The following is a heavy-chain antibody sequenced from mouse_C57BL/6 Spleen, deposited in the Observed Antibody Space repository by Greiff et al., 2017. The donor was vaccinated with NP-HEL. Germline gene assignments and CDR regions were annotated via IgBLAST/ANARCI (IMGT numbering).Heavy chain of an antibody. CDR2: IHPNSGST. CDR3: ARGVYYDFDY. CDR1: GYTFTSYW. V-gene: IGHV1-64*01. D-gene: IGHD2-4*01. J-gene: IGHJ2*01. Sequence: QVQLQQPGAELVKPGASVKLSCKASGYTFTSYWMHWVKQRPGQGLEWIGMIHPNSGSTNSNEKFKSKATLTVDKSSSTAYMQRSSLTSEDSAVYYCARGVYYDFDYWGQGTTLTVSS.